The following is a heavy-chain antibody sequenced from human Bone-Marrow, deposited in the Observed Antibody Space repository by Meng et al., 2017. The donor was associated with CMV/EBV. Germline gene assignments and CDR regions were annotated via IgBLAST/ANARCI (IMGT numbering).Heavy chain of an antibody. V-gene: IGHV1-18*01. D-gene: IGHD1-1*01. CDR1: GYICMKFG. CDR2: VSTFNGNT. J-gene: IGHJ4*02. CDR3: ARDRYSWDFDY. Sequence: SCKASGYICMKFGISWVRQAPGQGLQWMGWVSTFNGNTNYAKRLQGRVTLTTDTSTSTAYMELRSLRSDDTAVYFCARDRYSWDFDYWGQGTLVTVSS.